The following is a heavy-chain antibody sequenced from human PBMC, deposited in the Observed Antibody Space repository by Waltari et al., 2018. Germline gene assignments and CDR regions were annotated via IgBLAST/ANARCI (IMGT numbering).Heavy chain of an antibody. D-gene: IGHD1-1*01. CDR2: ISSGGST. CDR3: ARSTGDY. J-gene: IGHJ4*02. CDR1: GFTVSRHY. Sequence: EVQLVESGGGLVQPGGSLRLSCAASGFTVSRHYMSWVRQAPGTGLGWVSVISSGGSTYYAASVKCLFTISRDNSKNTLYLQMNSLRAEDTSVYYCARSTGDYWGQGTLVTVSS. V-gene: IGHV3-66*02.